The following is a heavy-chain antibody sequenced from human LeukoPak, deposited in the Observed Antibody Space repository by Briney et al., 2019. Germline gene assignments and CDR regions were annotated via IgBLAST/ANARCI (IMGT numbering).Heavy chain of an antibody. J-gene: IGHJ4*02. CDR3: ARQPPWSGSSWYYFDY. CDR2: INHSGST. Sequence: PSETLSLTCAVYGGSFSGYYWSWIRQPPGKGLEWIGEINHSGSTNYNPSLKSRVTISVDTSKNQFSLKLSSVTAADTAVYYCARQPPWSGSSWYYFDYWGQGTLVTVSS. CDR1: GGSFSGYY. D-gene: IGHD6-13*01. V-gene: IGHV4-34*01.